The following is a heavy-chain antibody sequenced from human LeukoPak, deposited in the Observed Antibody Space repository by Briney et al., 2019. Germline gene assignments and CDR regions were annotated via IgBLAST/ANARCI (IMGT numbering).Heavy chain of an antibody. J-gene: IGHJ2*01. Sequence: GGSLRLSCAASGFSVSSNYMNWVRQAPGKGLEWVSVINSAGNAYYADSVKGRFTISRDNSRNMLYLQMNSVRAEDTAVYHCARSQGGTMSLRHCGLWGRGTLVTVSS. CDR2: INSAGNA. CDR1: GFSVSSNY. D-gene: IGHD3-3*01. CDR3: ARSQGGTMSLRHCGL. V-gene: IGHV3-53*01.